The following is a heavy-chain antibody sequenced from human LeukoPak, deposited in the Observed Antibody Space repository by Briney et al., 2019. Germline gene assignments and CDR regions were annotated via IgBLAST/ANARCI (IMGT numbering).Heavy chain of an antibody. D-gene: IGHD2-21*02. Sequence: ASVKVSCKASGYTFTIYTMNWLRQAPGQGLEWMGWISTNTENPTYAQGFTGRFVFSLDTSVSTAYLQISSLKAEDTAVYYCARDNPSADYYFDYWGQGTLVTVSS. J-gene: IGHJ4*02. CDR3: ARDNPSADYYFDY. CDR1: GYTFTIYT. V-gene: IGHV7-4-1*02. CDR2: ISTNTENP.